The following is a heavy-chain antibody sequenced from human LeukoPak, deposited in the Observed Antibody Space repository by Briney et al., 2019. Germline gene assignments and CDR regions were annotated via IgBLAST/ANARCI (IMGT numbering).Heavy chain of an antibody. CDR2: ISAYNGNT. CDR1: GYTFTSYG. CDR3: ARVVVVPAAIYFDY. V-gene: IGHV1-18*04. Sequence: GSVKVSCKASGYTFTSYGISWVRQAPGQGLEWMGWISAYNGNTNYAQKLQGRVTMTTDTSTSTAYMELRSLRSDDTAVYYCARVVVVPAAIYFDYWGQGTLVTVSS. D-gene: IGHD2-2*01. J-gene: IGHJ4*02.